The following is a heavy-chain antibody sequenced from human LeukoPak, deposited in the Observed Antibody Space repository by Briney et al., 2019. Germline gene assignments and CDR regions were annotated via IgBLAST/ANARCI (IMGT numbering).Heavy chain of an antibody. CDR3: ASSSRGGWLTRAEYFQH. J-gene: IGHJ1*01. CDR2: MNPNSGNT. D-gene: IGHD5-24*01. Sequence: ASVKVSCKASGYTFTSYDINWVRQATGQGLEWMGWMNPNSGNTGYAQKFQGRVTMTRDTSISTAYMELSRLRSDDTAVYYCASSSRGGWLTRAEYFQHWGQGTLVTVSS. CDR1: GYTFTSYD. V-gene: IGHV1-8*01.